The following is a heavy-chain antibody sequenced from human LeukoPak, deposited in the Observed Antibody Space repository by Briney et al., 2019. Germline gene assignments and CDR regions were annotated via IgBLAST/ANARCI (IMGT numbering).Heavy chain of an antibody. J-gene: IGHJ3*02. Sequence: SETLSLTCTVSGGSISSYYWSWIRQPAGKGLEWIGRIYTSGSTNYNPSLKSRVTMSVDTSKNQFSLKLSSVTAADTAAYYCARAYYYDSSGSNIRVDAFDIWGQGTMVTVSS. CDR3: ARAYYYDSSGSNIRVDAFDI. CDR1: GGSISSYY. CDR2: IYTSGST. V-gene: IGHV4-4*07. D-gene: IGHD3-22*01.